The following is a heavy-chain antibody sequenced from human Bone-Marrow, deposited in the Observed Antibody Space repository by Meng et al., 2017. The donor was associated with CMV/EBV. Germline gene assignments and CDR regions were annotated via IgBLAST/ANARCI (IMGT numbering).Heavy chain of an antibody. CDR3: ARDRRMLSGGDCYDY. CDR1: GYTFTDYY. V-gene: IGHV1-2*02. Sequence: ASVKVSCKASGYTFTDYYIHWVRQAPGQGLEWMGWINPTSGGTNHAQKFQGRVTMTRDTSISTAYMELSRLRSDDTAVYYCARDRRMLSGGDCYDYWGQGNLVTVSS. J-gene: IGHJ4*02. CDR2: INPTSGGT. D-gene: IGHD2-21*01.